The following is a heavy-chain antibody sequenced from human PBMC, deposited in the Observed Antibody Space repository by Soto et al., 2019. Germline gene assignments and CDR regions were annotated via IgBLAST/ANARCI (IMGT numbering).Heavy chain of an antibody. CDR3: TRGPRSTSTGTGAF. CDR1: AFTFSMYW. D-gene: IGHD1-1*01. J-gene: IGHJ4*02. V-gene: IGHV3-74*01. Sequence: PGGSLRLSCAASAFTFSMYWMHWVRQVPGKGPEWVSRINDDGISTNYADSVKGRFTISRDNAKNTLYLQMNALRVEDTAVYYCTRGPRSTSTGTGAFWGQGTLVTVSS. CDR2: INDDGIST.